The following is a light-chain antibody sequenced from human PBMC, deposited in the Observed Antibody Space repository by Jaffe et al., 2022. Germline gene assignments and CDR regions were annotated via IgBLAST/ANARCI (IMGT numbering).Light chain of an antibody. J-gene: IGKJ1*01. CDR2: GAS. Sequence: DTVLTQSPGTLSLSPGERATLSCRASQSVSSSYLAWYQQKPGQAPRLLIYGASSRPTGIPDRFSGSGSGTDFTLTISRLEPEDFAMYYCQQSNNSPWTFGQGTKVDIK. CDR1: QSVSSSY. CDR3: QQSNNSPWT. V-gene: IGKV3-20*01.